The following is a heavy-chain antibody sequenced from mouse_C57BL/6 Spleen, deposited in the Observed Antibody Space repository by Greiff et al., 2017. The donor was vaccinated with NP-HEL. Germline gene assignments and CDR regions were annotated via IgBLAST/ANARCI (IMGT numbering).Heavy chain of an antibody. J-gene: IGHJ2*01. CDR2: INPGSGGT. D-gene: IGHD3-2*01. V-gene: IGHV1-54*01. Sequence: QVQLQQSGAELVRPGTSVKVSCKASGYAFTNYLIEWVKQRPGQGLEWIGVINPGSGGTNYNEKFKGKATLTADKSSSTAYMQISSLTSEDSAVYFCAREGVRQPYYFDYWGQGTTLTVSS. CDR3: AREGVRQPYYFDY. CDR1: GYAFTNYL.